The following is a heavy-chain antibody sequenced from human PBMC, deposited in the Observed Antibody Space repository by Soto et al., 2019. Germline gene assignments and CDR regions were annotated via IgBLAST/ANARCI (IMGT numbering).Heavy chain of an antibody. J-gene: IGHJ4*02. Sequence: QLQLQESGPGLVKPSETLSLTCSVSGGSIRSNIYYWGWIRQPPGKGLEWIATVHYGGSTYYTPTLKTPVPISAETSNNQFSLRLNSVTAADTAVYYCARQHSYDSSGYYTWNWGQGTLVTVSS. CDR3: ARQHSYDSSGYYTWN. D-gene: IGHD3-22*01. CDR2: VHYGGST. V-gene: IGHV4-39*01. CDR1: GGSIRSNIYY.